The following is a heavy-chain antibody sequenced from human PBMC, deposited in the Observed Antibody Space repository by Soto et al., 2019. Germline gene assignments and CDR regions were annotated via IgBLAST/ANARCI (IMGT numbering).Heavy chain of an antibody. CDR1: GFSSGFSFRSFG. D-gene: IGHD6-6*01. V-gene: IGHV3-23*01. J-gene: IGHJ5*02. CDR2: IGGGGGTT. CDR3: AKDRPVDYSSSTDASKYNWFDP. Sequence: TGGSLRLSCAATGFSSGFSFRSFGMSWVRQAPGKGLEWVASIGGGGGTTYYADSVRGRFTISRDNSKNTLFLQMNSLRAEETAVYYCAKDRPVDYSSSTDASKYNWFDPWGQGTLVTVSS.